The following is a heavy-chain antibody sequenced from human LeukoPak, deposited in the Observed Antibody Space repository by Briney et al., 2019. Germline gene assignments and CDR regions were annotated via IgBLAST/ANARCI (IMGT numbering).Heavy chain of an antibody. J-gene: IGHJ4*02. V-gene: IGHV1-2*02. CDR1: GYMFTGNH. D-gene: IGHD3-10*01. CDR2: INPNSGVT. CDR3: ARDFMVRGVTTPDY. Sequence: ASVKVSCKASGYMFTGNHIHWVRQAPGQGLEWMGWINPNSGVTNYAQTFQGRVTMTRDTSINTAYMELSRLRYDDTAVYYCARDFMVRGVTTPDYWGQGTLVTVSS.